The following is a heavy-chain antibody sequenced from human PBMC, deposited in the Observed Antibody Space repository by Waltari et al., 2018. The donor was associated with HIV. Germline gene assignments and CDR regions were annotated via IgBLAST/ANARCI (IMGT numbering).Heavy chain of an antibody. Sequence: EVQLVESGGGLVQPGRSLRLSCAASGFTFAYYAMPWVRQPPGKGLEWVSGISWNSGSIDYADSVKGRFTISRDNTKNSLYLQMNSVRAEDTALYYCAKDRGPFIAVAGTRGQGTLVTVSS. V-gene: IGHV3-9*01. D-gene: IGHD6-19*01. CDR3: AKDRGPFIAVAGT. CDR2: ISWNSGSI. CDR1: GFTFAYYA. J-gene: IGHJ4*02.